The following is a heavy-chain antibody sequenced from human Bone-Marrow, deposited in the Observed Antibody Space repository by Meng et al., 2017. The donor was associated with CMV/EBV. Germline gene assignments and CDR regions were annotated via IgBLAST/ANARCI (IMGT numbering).Heavy chain of an antibody. Sequence: GESLKISCAASGFTFNIYGMHWVRQAPGKGLEWVAFIRYDESDKYYADSVKGRFTVSRDNSMNTVYLQMNSLRAEDTAVYYCARPLYYYDSSGYYHRRYYGMDVWGQGTTVTVSS. CDR2: IRYDESDK. CDR3: ARPLYYYDSSGYYHRRYYGMDV. D-gene: IGHD3-22*01. J-gene: IGHJ6*02. V-gene: IGHV3-30*02. CDR1: GFTFNIYG.